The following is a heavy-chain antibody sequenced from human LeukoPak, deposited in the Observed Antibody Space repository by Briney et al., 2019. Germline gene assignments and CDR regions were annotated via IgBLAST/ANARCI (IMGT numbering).Heavy chain of an antibody. V-gene: IGHV3-23*01. CDR3: AKDRYSYAFEYSDS. J-gene: IGHJ4*02. CDR2: ISVSGGGT. CDR1: GFTFSSYA. D-gene: IGHD5-18*01. Sequence: GGSLRLSCAASGFTFSSYAMSWVRQGPGKGLEWVSSISVSGGGTYYADSVKGRFTISRDNSKNTLSLQVSSLRTEDTAVYYCAKDRYSYAFEYSDSWGQGTLVTVSS.